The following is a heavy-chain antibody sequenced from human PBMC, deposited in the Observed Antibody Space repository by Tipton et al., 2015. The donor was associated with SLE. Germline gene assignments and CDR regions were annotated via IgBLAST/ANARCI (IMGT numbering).Heavy chain of an antibody. D-gene: IGHD3-3*01. Sequence: QSGPEVKKAGASVRVSCKASGYTFSNYYIHWVRQAPGQGLEWMGLINPKSGSTGYAQKFQGRVTMTRDTSTSTVYMDLSSLRSEDTAVYYCARDRDWYYGPARDYWGQGTLVTVSS. CDR3: ARDRDWYYGPARDY. J-gene: IGHJ4*02. V-gene: IGHV1-46*01. CDR2: INPKSGST. CDR1: GYTFSNYY.